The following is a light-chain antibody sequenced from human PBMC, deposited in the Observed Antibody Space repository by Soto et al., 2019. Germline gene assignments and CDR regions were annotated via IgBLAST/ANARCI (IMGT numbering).Light chain of an antibody. CDR3: SSYTSSSTDV. J-gene: IGLJ1*01. CDR1: SNDVGGYNY. V-gene: IGLV2-8*01. CDR2: EVT. Sequence: QSALTQPPSASGSPGQSVTISCTGTSNDVGGYNYVSWYQQHPGKAPKLMIYEVTKRPSGVPDRFSGSKSGNTASLTISGLQAEDEAEYYCSSYTSSSTDVFGTGTKLTVL.